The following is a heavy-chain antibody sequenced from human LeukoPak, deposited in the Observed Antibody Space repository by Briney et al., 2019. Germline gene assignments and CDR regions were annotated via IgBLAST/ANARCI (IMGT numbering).Heavy chain of an antibody. J-gene: IGHJ6*03. CDR2: ISGSGGST. D-gene: IGHD2-8*01. CDR1: GFTFSSYA. V-gene: IGHV3-23*01. CDR3: AKESGFSRYYYYYMDV. Sequence: PGGSLRLSCAASGFTFSSYAMSWVRQAPGKGLEWVSAISGSGGSTYYADSVKGRFTISRDNSKNTLYLQMNSLRAEDTAVYYCAKESGFSRYYYYYMDVWGKGTTVTISS.